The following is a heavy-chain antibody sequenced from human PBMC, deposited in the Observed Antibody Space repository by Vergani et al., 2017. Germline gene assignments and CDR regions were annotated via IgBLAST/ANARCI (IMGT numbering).Heavy chain of an antibody. D-gene: IGHD5-18*01. CDR3: AKDRVRHYSYGYLYFDY. J-gene: IGHJ4*02. CDR2: ISWDGGST. V-gene: IGHV3-43*01. Sequence: EVQLLESGGGLVQPGGSLRLSCAASGFTFDDYTMHWVRQAPGKGLEWVSLISWDGGSTYYADSVKGRFTISRDNSKNSLYLQMNSLRTEDTALYYCAKDRVRHYSYGYLYFDYWGQGTLVTVSS. CDR1: GFTFDDYT.